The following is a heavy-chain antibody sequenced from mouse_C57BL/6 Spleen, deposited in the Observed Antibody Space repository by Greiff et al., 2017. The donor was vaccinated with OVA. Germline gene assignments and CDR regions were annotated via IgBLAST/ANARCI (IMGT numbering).Heavy chain of an antibody. Sequence: EVKVEESGGGLVQPGGSMKLSCVASGFTFSNYWMNWVRQSPEKGLEWVAQIRLKSDTYATHYAESVKGRFTISSDDSKISVYLQMNNLRAEDTGIYYCTGDYGSRGGYWGQGTTLTVSS. V-gene: IGHV6-3*01. CDR1: GFTFSNYW. CDR2: IRLKSDTYAT. J-gene: IGHJ2*01. CDR3: TGDYGSRGGY. D-gene: IGHD1-1*01.